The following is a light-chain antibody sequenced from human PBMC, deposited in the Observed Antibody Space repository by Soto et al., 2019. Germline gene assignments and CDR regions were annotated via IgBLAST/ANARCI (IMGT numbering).Light chain of an antibody. CDR1: SSDVGGYNY. J-gene: IGLJ1*01. V-gene: IGLV2-8*01. CDR3: TSYAGSNSRGV. CDR2: EVS. Sequence: QSVLTQPPSASGSPGQSVTISCTGTSSDVGGYNYISWYQHHPGKAPKLMIYEVSQRPSGVPDRYSGSKSGNTASLTVSGLQAEDEADYYCTSYAGSNSRGVSGSGTKVTVL.